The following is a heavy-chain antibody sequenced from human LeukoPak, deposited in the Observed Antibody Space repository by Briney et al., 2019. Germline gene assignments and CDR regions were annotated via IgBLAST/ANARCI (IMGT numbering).Heavy chain of an antibody. CDR3: AREGCSSSWYRDWVDP. V-gene: IGHV6-1*01. Sequence: SQTLSLTCAISGDSVSSNSAAWNWIRQSPSRGLEWLGRTYYRSKWYNDYAVSVKSRITINPDTSKNQFSLQLSSVTPEDTAVYYCAREGCSSSWYRDWVDPWGQETLVTVSS. D-gene: IGHD6-13*01. CDR2: TYYRSKWYN. J-gene: IGHJ5*02. CDR1: GDSVSSNSAA.